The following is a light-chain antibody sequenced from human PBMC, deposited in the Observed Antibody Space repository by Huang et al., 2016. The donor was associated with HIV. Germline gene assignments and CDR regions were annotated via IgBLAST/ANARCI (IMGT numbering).Light chain of an antibody. J-gene: IGKJ4*01. CDR3: QQRSNWAPIT. CDR1: QSVSSY. CDR2: DAS. Sequence: EIVLTQSPATLSLSPGERDTLSCRASQSVSSYLAWYQQKPGQAPRLLIYDASNRATCIPARFSGSGSGTDFTLTISSLEPEDFAVYYCQQRSNWAPITFGGGTKVEIK. V-gene: IGKV3-11*01.